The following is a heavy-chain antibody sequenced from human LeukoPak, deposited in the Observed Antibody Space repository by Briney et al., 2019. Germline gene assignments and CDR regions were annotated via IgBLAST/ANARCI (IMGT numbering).Heavy chain of an antibody. D-gene: IGHD6-13*01. J-gene: IGHJ4*02. V-gene: IGHV3-21*01. CDR2: ISSSSSYI. Sequence: GESLRLSCAASGSTFSSYSMNWVRQAPGKGLEWVSSISSSSSYIHYADSVKGRFTISRDNAKNSLYLQMNSLRAEDTAVYHCAREYPRGAAAPDYWGQGTLVTVSS. CDR3: AREYPRGAAAPDY. CDR1: GSTFSSYS.